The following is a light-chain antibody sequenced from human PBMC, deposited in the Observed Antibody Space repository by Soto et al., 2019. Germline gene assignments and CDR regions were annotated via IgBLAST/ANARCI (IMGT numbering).Light chain of an antibody. CDR2: KAS. Sequence: DIQMTQSPSSLSASGGDIVTITCRPSQAIIGWFACYQQQPGTAPTPLIYKASTLQSGVPSRFSGSGSGTEFTLTISSLQPDDFATYYCQHYHSYSEAFGQGTKVDIK. CDR1: QAIIGW. J-gene: IGKJ1*01. V-gene: IGKV1-5*03. CDR3: QHYHSYSEA.